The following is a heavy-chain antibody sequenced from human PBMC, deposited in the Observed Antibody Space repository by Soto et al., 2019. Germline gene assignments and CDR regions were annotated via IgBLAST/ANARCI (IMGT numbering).Heavy chain of an antibody. Sequence: GGSLRLSCAASGFTFSSYGMHWVRQAPGKGLEWVAVISYDGSNKYYADSVKGRFTISRDNSKNTLYLQMNSLRAEDTAVYYCTEMATILDYCGQGPLVTVYS. CDR3: TEMATILDY. CDR1: GFTFSSYG. D-gene: IGHD5-12*01. J-gene: IGHJ4*02. CDR2: ISYDGSNK. V-gene: IGHV3-30*03.